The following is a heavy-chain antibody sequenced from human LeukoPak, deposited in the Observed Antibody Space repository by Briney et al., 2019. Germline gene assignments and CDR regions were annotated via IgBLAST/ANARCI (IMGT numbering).Heavy chain of an antibody. CDR3: ARDGPTAAPFDY. Sequence: ASVKVSCKASGYRFTSYDMHWVRQAPGQGLEWMGIINPSGGSTGYAQRFQGRDAMTRDTSTTTVYMEVNSLTSEDTAVYFCARDGPTAAPFDYWGQGTLVTVSS. D-gene: IGHD2-2*01. CDR1: GYRFTSYD. CDR2: INPSGGST. J-gene: IGHJ4*02. V-gene: IGHV1-46*01.